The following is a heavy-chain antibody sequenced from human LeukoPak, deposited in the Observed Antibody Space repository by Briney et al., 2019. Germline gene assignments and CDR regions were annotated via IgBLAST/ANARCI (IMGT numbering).Heavy chain of an antibody. CDR1: GGSISSSSYY. D-gene: IGHD1-1*01. Sequence: PSETLSLTCTVSGGSISSSSYYWGWIRQPPGKGLEWIGSIYYSGSTYYNPSLKSRVTISVDTSKNQFSLKVSSVTAADTAVYYCARERRYYFDYWGQGTLVTVSS. CDR3: ARERRYYFDY. J-gene: IGHJ4*02. CDR2: IYYSGST. V-gene: IGHV4-39*07.